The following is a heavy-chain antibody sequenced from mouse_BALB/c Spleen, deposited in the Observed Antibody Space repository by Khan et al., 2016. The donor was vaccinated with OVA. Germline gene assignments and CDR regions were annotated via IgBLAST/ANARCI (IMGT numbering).Heavy chain of an antibody. D-gene: IGHD1-1*01. CDR1: GYSITSGYA. V-gene: IGHV3-2*02. CDR3: ARGNYYGYYFDD. J-gene: IGHJ2*01. CDR2: ISYSGVT. Sequence: EVQLQESGPGLVKPSQSLSLTCTVTGYSITSGYAWNWIRQFPGNKLEWMGYISYSGVTSYTPSLKSRISITRATSKNQFFLQLNSVTTEDTATYYFARGNYYGYYFDDGGQGTTLTVSS.